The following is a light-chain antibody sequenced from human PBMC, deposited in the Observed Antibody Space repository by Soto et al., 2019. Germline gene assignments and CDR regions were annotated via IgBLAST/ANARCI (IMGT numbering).Light chain of an antibody. Sequence: QSALTQPASVSGSPGQSITISCTGTSSDVGHYNYASWYQQHPGNAPKLVIYDVSIRASGVSDRFSGSKSGNTASLTISGLQAEDEADYYCCSYTTTTSRVFGTGTKLTVL. J-gene: IGLJ1*01. V-gene: IGLV2-14*03. CDR3: CSYTTTTSRV. CDR1: SSDVGHYNY. CDR2: DVS.